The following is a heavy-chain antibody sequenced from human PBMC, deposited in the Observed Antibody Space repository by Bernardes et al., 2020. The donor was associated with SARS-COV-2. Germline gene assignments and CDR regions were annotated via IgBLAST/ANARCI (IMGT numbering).Heavy chain of an antibody. D-gene: IGHD1-7*01. J-gene: IGHJ6*02. V-gene: IGHV5-51*01. CDR3: ARSGTSGNGMDV. Sequence: GGSLKTSCNGSGYSFAYFWIAWVRPIPGKGLEWMGIIYPGDSDTRYSPSFQGQVTIPADKFINTAYLQWSSLKASDTAIYFCARSGTSGNGMDVWGQGTTVTVSS. CDR2: IYPGDSDT. CDR1: GYSFAYFW.